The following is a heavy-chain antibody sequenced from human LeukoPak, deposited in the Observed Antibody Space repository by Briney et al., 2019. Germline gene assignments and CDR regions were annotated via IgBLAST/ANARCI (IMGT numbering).Heavy chain of an antibody. CDR3: ATNYYGSRKGAVGVDV. V-gene: IGHV3-66*01. Sequence: GGSLRLSCAASGFTFDDYAMNWVRQAPGKGLEWVSVIYSGGSTKYADSVKGRFTISRDNSKNTVYLQMNSLRTEDTAVYYCATNYYGSRKGAVGVDVWGQGTTVTVSS. CDR2: IYSGGST. J-gene: IGHJ6*02. D-gene: IGHD3-10*01. CDR1: GFTFDDYA.